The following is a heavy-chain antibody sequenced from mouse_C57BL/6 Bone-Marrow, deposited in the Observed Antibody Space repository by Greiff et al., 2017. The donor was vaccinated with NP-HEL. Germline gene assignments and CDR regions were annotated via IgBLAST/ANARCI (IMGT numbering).Heavy chain of an antibody. D-gene: IGHD1-3*01. CDR2: INPNNGGT. J-gene: IGHJ3*01. Sequence: VQLKQSGPELVKPGASVKISCKASGYTFTDYYMNWVKQSHGKSLEWIGDINPNNGGTSYNQKFKGKATLTVDKSSSTAYMELRSLTSEDSAVYYCARGSRFAYWGQGTLVTVSA. CDR3: ARGSRFAY. V-gene: IGHV1-26*01. CDR1: GYTFTDYY.